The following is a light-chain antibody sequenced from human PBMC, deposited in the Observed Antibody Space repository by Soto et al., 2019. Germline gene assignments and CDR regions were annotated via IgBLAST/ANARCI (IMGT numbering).Light chain of an antibody. CDR2: PAS. Sequence: DIQMTQSPPSLSASLGDRATIPSRASQGIRNYVAWYQQIPGKAPKLLIFPASTLQSGVPSRFSGSGSGTDFTLTINGLQPEDVATYSCQKYSSVPVFGPGTKVEIK. CDR3: QKYSSVPV. CDR1: QGIRNY. V-gene: IGKV1-27*01. J-gene: IGKJ3*01.